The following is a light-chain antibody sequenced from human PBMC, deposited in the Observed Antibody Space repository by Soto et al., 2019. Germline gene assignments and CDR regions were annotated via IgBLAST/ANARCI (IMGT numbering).Light chain of an antibody. J-gene: IGKJ2*03. V-gene: IGKV1-12*01. CDR2: AAS. Sequence: DIQMTQSPSSVSASIGDRVTITCRASQIIGSWLAWYQQKPGKAPTLLIYAASSLQSGVPSRFSGSGSGTDFTLTISRLEPEDFAIYYCQQYGSSPVSFGQGTKLEIK. CDR1: QIIGSW. CDR3: QQYGSSPVS.